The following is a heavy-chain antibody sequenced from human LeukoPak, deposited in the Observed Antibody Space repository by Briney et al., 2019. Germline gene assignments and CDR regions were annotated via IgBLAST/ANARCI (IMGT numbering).Heavy chain of an antibody. Sequence: SETLSLTCTVSGGSISSYYWSWIRQPPGKWLEWIGEINHSGSTNYNPSLKSRVTISVDTSKNQFSLKLSSVTAADTAVYYCASRLGGYCSSTSCRRNNNWFDPWGQGTLVTVSS. CDR3: ASRLGGYCSSTSCRRNNNWFDP. V-gene: IGHV4-34*01. CDR1: GGSISSYY. D-gene: IGHD2-2*01. J-gene: IGHJ5*02. CDR2: INHSGST.